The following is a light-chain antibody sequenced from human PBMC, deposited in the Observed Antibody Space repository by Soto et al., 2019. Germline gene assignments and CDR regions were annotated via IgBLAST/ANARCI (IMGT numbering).Light chain of an antibody. CDR1: SSEVGGYNY. CDR3: CSYAGSYTYVV. Sequence: QSVLTQPASVSGSPGQSITISCTGTSSEVGGYNYVSWYQQHPGKAPKLMIYDVSKRPSGVSDRFSGSKSGNTASLTISGLQAEDEADYYCCSYAGSYTYVVFGGGTKSPS. J-gene: IGLJ2*01. CDR2: DVS. V-gene: IGLV2-11*01.